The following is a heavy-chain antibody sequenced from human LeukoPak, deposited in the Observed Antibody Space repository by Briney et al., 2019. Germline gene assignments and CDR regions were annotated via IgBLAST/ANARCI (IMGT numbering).Heavy chain of an antibody. J-gene: IGHJ4*02. CDR3: AKPGDYYDTSAYYY. Sequence: GGSLRLSCAASGFIFSSYAMSWVRQAPGKGLEWVSAVSGSGGNTYYADSVKGRFTISRDNSKNTLYLQMNRLRAEDTAVYYCAKPGDYYDTSAYYYWGQGTLVTDSS. V-gene: IGHV3-23*01. CDR1: GFIFSSYA. D-gene: IGHD3-22*01. CDR2: VSGSGGNT.